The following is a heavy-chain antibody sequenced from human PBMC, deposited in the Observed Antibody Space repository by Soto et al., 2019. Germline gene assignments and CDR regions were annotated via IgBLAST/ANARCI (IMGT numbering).Heavy chain of an antibody. CDR1: GFTFSRDG. CDR3: AKERATTNAFDY. D-gene: IGHD4-17*01. V-gene: IGHV3-23*01. J-gene: IGHJ4*02. CDR2: ITDNGGST. Sequence: PGGSLRLSCAASGFTFSRDGMSWVRQAPGKGLEWVSLITDNGGSTYYADSVKGRFTISRDNTKNTLFLQMNSLRAEDTAVYYRAKERATTNAFDYWGQGDLVTVSS.